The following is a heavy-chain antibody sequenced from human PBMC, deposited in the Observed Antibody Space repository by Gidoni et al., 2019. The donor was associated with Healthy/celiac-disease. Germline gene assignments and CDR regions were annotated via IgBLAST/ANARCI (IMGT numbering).Heavy chain of an antibody. J-gene: IGHJ4*01. D-gene: IGHD3-3*01. V-gene: IGHV3-30-3*01. CDR3: ARAGGFLEWLSLDY. CDR1: GFTFSSYA. CDR2: ISYDGSNK. Sequence: QVQLVESGGGVVQPGRSLSLSCAAPGFTFSSYAMHWVRQAPGKGLVWVAVISYDGSNKYYADSVKGRFTISRDNSKNTLYLQMNSLRAEDTAVYYCARAGGFLEWLSLDYWGHGTLVTVSS.